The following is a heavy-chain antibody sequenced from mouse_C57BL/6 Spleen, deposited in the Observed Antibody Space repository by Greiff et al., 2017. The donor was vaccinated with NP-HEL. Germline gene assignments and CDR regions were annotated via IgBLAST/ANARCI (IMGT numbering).Heavy chain of an antibody. J-gene: IGHJ4*01. Sequence: EVQLQQSGPELVKPGASVKISCKASGYTFTDYYMNWVKQSHGKSLEWIGDINPNNGGTSYNQKFKGKATLTVDKSSSTAYMELRSLTSEDSAVYYCARSHIISYVTRAMDYWGQGTSVTVSS. CDR1: GYTFTDYY. D-gene: IGHD2-1*01. V-gene: IGHV1-26*01. CDR3: ARSHIISYVTRAMDY. CDR2: INPNNGGT.